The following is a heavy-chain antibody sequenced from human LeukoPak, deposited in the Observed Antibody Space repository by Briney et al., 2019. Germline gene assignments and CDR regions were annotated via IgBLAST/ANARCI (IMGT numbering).Heavy chain of an antibody. D-gene: IGHD1-26*01. J-gene: IGHJ6*03. Sequence: GGTLRLSCAASGFTFSSYGMHWVRQAPGNGLEWVAFIRYDGSNKYYADSGKGRFTISRDNSKNTLYLQMNSLRAEDTAVYYCAREQVGANHYYYYYMDVWGKGTTVTISS. CDR1: GFTFSSYG. CDR2: IRYDGSNK. V-gene: IGHV3-30*02. CDR3: AREQVGANHYYYYYMDV.